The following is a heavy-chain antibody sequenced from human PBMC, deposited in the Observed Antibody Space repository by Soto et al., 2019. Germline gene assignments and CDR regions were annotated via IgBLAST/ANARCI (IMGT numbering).Heavy chain of an antibody. CDR3: ARGKDRDTVTTFDY. V-gene: IGHV3-23*01. J-gene: IGHJ4*02. CDR2: IHGSGGNT. Sequence: EVQLLESGGGLQGGGGPLRLSCAASGFTFSSYAMNWVGQAPGKGLEWVAVIHGSGGNTYYADSVKGRFTISRDNSENTVYLQMSSLRAGDTAVYYCARGKDRDTVTTFDYWGQGTLVTVSS. D-gene: IGHD4-17*01. CDR1: GFTFSSYA.